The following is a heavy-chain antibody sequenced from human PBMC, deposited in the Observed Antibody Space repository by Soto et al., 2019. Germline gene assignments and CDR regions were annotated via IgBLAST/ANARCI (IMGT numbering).Heavy chain of an antibody. V-gene: IGHV1-2*02. Sequence: ASVMVSCKPSGYTFTDLYIHWVRQAPGLGLEWMGWIDPKSAVSRKTQKFQGSLSMTRHTSTNTVYMELSRLRSDDTAVYYCARDNYGPIEYWGQGTVVAVSS. CDR1: GYTFTDLY. CDR2: IDPKSAVS. CDR3: ARDNYGPIEY. D-gene: IGHD3-16*01. J-gene: IGHJ4*02.